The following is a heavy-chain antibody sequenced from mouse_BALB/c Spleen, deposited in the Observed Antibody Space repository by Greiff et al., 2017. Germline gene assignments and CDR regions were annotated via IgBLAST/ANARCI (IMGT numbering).Heavy chain of an antibody. D-gene: IGHD2-4*01. CDR3: ARLYDYDAYYAMDY. Sequence: VQLQQSGPELEKPGASVKISCKASGYSFTGYNMNWVKQSNGTSLEWIGNIDPYYGGTSYNQKFKGKATLTVDKSSGTAYMQLKSLTSEDSAVYYCARLYDYDAYYAMDYWGQGTSVTVSS. J-gene: IGHJ4*01. CDR1: GYSFTGYN. V-gene: IGHV1-39*01. CDR2: IDPYYGGT.